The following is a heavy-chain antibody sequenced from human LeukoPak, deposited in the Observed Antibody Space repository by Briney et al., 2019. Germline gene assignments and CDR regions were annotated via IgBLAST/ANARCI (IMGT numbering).Heavy chain of an antibody. CDR3: ARGGVAAAVTNNDY. CDR1: GFTFSVYY. J-gene: IGHJ4*02. CDR2: IRSSSSYT. Sequence: GGSLRLSCAASGFTFSVYYMSWIRQAPGEGLEWVSYIRSSSSYTNYADSVKGRFTISRDNAKNSLYLQMNSLRAEDTAVYYCARGGVAAAVTNNDYWGQGTLVTVSS. D-gene: IGHD6-13*01. V-gene: IGHV3-11*06.